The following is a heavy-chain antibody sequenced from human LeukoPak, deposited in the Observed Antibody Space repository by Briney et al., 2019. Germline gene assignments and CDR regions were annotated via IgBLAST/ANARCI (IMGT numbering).Heavy chain of an antibody. V-gene: IGHV1-69*13. Sequence: GLSVTVSCKASGGTFSSYAISWVRRAPGQGLEWMGGIIPSFGTANNAQKFQGRGTITADESTSTAYMELSSLRSGDTAVYYCARGGTAMVEYYFDYWGQGTPGTVSS. J-gene: IGHJ4*02. D-gene: IGHD5-18*01. CDR2: IIPSFGTA. CDR1: GGTFSSYA. CDR3: ARGGTAMVEYYFDY.